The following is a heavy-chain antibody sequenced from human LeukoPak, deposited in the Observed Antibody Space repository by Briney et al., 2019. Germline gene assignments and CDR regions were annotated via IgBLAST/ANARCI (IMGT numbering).Heavy chain of an antibody. CDR1: GGTFSSYA. V-gene: IGHV1-69*05. CDR2: ILPIFGTA. CDR3: ASSPGYCSSTSCRYQYYFDY. Sequence: ASVKVSCKASGGTFSSYAINWVRQAPGQGLEWMGGILPIFGTANYAQKFQGRVTITTDESASTAYMDLSSLRSEDTAVYYCASSPGYCSSTSCRYQYYFDYWGRGTLVTVSS. D-gene: IGHD2-2*01. J-gene: IGHJ4*02.